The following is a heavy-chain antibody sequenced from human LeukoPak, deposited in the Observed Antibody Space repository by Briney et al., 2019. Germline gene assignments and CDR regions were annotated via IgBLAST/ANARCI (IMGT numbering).Heavy chain of an antibody. J-gene: IGHJ4*02. D-gene: IGHD2-2*01. Sequence: GGSLRLSCAGSGFMFDHYAMNWFRQAPGRGLEWVSVITGLGGGTYYAESVEGRFTVSRDNSKNTVYLQMNSLRADDTAVYYCAKDGGSTLPYYFDWWGQGTLVTVAS. CDR1: GFMFDHYA. V-gene: IGHV3-23*01. CDR2: ITGLGGGT. CDR3: AKDGGSTLPYYFDW.